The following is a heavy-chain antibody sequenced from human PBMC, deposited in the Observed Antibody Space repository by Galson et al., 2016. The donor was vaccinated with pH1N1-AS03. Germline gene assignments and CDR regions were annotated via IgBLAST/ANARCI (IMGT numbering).Heavy chain of an antibody. Sequence: SLRLSCATSRSTFSDYGMNWVRQAPGKGLEWVAGISSDGSVKNYRDSVKGRFTISRDNSKNTLFLQMSSLRPEDTAVYYCAKVYSKYSYGLEHLDYWGQGTLVTVSS. V-gene: IGHV3-30*18. D-gene: IGHD3-16*01. CDR2: ISSDGSVK. CDR1: RSTFSDYG. CDR3: AKVYSKYSYGLEHLDY. J-gene: IGHJ4*02.